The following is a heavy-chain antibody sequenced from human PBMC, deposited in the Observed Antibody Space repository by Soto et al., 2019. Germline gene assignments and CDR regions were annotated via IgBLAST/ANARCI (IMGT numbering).Heavy chain of an antibody. Sequence: SVKVSCKASGFSFTSSAVQWVRQARGQRLEWIGWIVVGSGNTNYAQKFQERVTITRDMSTSTAYMELSSLRSEDTVVYYCAADQAAAGTDYYYYGMDVWGQGTTVTVSS. CDR3: AADQAAAGTDYYYYGMDV. CDR2: IVVGSGNT. D-gene: IGHD6-13*01. V-gene: IGHV1-58*01. J-gene: IGHJ6*02. CDR1: GFSFTSSA.